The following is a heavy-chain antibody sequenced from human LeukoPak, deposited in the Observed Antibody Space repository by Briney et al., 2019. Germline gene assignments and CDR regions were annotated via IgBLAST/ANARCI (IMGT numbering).Heavy chain of an antibody. J-gene: IGHJ4*02. CDR3: LGVAVAGTGEY. CDR2: IHNVGST. V-gene: IGHV4-39*01. CDR1: GGSVSNGIYY. D-gene: IGHD6-19*01. Sequence: PSETLSLTCTVSGGSVSNGIYYWGWIRQPPGKGLEWIGSIHNVGSTYYNPSLKSRVTVSVDTSKNQFSLNLSSVTAADTAVYYCLGVAVAGTGEYWGQGTLVTVSS.